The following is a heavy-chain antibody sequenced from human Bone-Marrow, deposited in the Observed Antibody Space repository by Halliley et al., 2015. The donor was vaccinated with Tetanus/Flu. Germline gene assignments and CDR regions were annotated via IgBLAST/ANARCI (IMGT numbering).Heavy chain of an antibody. CDR1: GDSISSHDW. CDR3: TRNGYYTLDY. Sequence: TLSLTCAVSGDSISSHDWWSWVRQSPGKGLEWIGEIHHSGGTNFNPSLKSGVTISVDKSKNQFSLKVSSVTAADTALYYCTRNGYYTLDYWGRGALVAVSS. D-gene: IGHD3-3*01. V-gene: IGHV4-4*02. J-gene: IGHJ4*02. CDR2: IHHSGGT.